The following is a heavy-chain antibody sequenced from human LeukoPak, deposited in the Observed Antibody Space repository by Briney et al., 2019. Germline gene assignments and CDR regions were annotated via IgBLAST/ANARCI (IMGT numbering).Heavy chain of an antibody. CDR1: GVSISSYY. J-gene: IGHJ2*01. CDR2: IYYSGST. Sequence: PSETLSLTCTVSGVSISSYYWSWIRQPPGKGLEWIGYIYYSGSTNYNPSLKSRVTISVDTSKNQFSLKLSSVTAADTAVYYCARSGYDILTGYFGSYWYFDLWGRGTLVTVSS. D-gene: IGHD3-9*01. CDR3: ARSGYDILTGYFGSYWYFDL. V-gene: IGHV4-59*01.